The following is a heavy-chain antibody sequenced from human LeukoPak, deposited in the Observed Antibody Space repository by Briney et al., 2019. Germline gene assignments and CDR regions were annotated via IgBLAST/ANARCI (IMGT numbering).Heavy chain of an antibody. D-gene: IGHD6-13*01. J-gene: IGHJ6*03. CDR3: ASVDSTSYYYYYYMDV. CDR2: IYYSGST. CDR1: GDSISTYY. V-gene: IGHV4-59*12. Sequence: SETLSLTCTVSGDSISTYYWSWIRQPPGKGLEWIDYIYYSGSTNYNPSLKSRVTISVDTSKNQFSLKLSSVTAADTAVYYCASVDSTSYYYYYYMDVWGKGTTVTVSS.